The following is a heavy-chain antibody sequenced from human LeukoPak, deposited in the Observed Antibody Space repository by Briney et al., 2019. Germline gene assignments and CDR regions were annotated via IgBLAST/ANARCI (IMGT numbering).Heavy chain of an antibody. CDR3: AKGRDSGIAVAGTYYYYGMDV. D-gene: IGHD6-19*01. V-gene: IGHV3-9*01. Sequence: PGRSLRLSCAAPGFTFDDYAMHWVRQAPGKGLEWVSGISWNSGSIGYADSVKGRFTISRDNAKNSLYLQMNSLRAEDTALYYCAKGRDSGIAVAGTYYYYGMDVWGQGTTVTVPS. CDR2: ISWNSGSI. CDR1: GFTFDDYA. J-gene: IGHJ6*02.